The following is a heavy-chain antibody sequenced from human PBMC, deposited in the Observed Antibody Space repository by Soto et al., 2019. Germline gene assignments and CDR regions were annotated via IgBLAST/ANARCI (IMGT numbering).Heavy chain of an antibody. V-gene: IGHV3-33*01. Sequence: PGGSLRLSCAASGFTFSSYGMHWVRQAPGKGLEWVAVIWYDGSNKYYADSVKGRFTISRGNSKNTLYLQMNSLRAEDTAVYYCARDEFYCSGGSCYTYYYYYYMDVWGKGTTVTVSS. J-gene: IGHJ6*03. CDR2: IWYDGSNK. D-gene: IGHD2-15*01. CDR1: GFTFSSYG. CDR3: ARDEFYCSGGSCYTYYYYYYMDV.